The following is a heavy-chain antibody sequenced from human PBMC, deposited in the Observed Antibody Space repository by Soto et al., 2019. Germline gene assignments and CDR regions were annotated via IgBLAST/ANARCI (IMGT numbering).Heavy chain of an antibody. CDR2: IIPIFGTA. CDR3: ARVSMPGYQLLNWFDP. CDR1: GGTFSSYA. V-gene: IGHV1-69*01. D-gene: IGHD2-2*01. Sequence: QVQLVQSGAEVKKPGSSVKVSCKASGGTFSSYAISWVRQAPGQGLEWMGGIIPIFGTANYAQKFQGRVTINADESTSTAYMGLSSLRYEDTAVYYCARVSMPGYQLLNWFDPWGQGTLVTVSS. J-gene: IGHJ5*02.